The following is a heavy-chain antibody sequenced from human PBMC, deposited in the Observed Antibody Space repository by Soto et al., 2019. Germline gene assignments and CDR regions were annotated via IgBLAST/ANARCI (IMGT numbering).Heavy chain of an antibody. D-gene: IGHD2-15*01. V-gene: IGHV1-8*01. Sequence: QVQLVQSGAEVKKPGASVKVSCKASGYTFTSYDINWVRQATGQGLEWMGWMNPNSGNTGYAQKFQGRVTMTRNTSISTADMELSSLRSEDTAVYYCANGYCSGGSCYSYAFDIWGQGTMVTVSS. CDR1: GYTFTSYD. CDR2: MNPNSGNT. CDR3: ANGYCSGGSCYSYAFDI. J-gene: IGHJ3*02.